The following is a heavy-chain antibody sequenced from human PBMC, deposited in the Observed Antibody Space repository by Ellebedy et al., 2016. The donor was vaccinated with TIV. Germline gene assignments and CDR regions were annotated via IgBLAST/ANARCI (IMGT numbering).Heavy chain of an antibody. Sequence: ASVKVSXKASGYNFTDYHMHWVRQAPGQGLEWMGWVNPNSGGTAYAPRFQGRVTVTWDTSITTTYMDLSSLGSDDTAVYFCARERTGSGGIDYWGQGSQVTVSS. CDR1: GYNFTDYH. J-gene: IGHJ4*02. D-gene: IGHD1-26*01. CDR3: ARERTGSGGIDY. CDR2: VNPNSGGT. V-gene: IGHV1-2*02.